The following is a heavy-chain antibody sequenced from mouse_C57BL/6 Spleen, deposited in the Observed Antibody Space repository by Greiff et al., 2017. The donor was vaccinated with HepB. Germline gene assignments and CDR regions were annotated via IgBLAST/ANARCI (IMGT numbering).Heavy chain of an antibody. D-gene: IGHD2-4*01. Sequence: QVQLQQPGAELVRPGSSVKLSCKASGYTFTSYWMDWVKQRPGQGLEWIGNIYPSDSETHYNQKFKDKATLTVDKSSSTAYMQLSSLTSEVSAVYYCARSYDYGGAYWGQGTLVTVSA. V-gene: IGHV1-61*01. CDR1: GYTFTSYW. J-gene: IGHJ3*01. CDR3: ARSYDYGGAY. CDR2: IYPSDSET.